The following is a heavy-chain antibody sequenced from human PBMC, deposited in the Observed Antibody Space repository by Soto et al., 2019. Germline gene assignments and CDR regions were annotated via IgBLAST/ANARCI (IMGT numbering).Heavy chain of an antibody. CDR2: IFHSGRT. Sequence: PSETLSLTCAVSGDFIRNGYWWSWVRQAPGKGLEWIGYIFHSGRTHYNPSLKSRVTVSVDTSKNQFSLKLSSVTAADTTIYYCARGNYYDSNSFDYWGQGTLVTVSS. CDR3: ARGNYYDSNSFDY. J-gene: IGHJ4*02. V-gene: IGHV4-4*02. D-gene: IGHD3-22*01. CDR1: GDFIRNGYW.